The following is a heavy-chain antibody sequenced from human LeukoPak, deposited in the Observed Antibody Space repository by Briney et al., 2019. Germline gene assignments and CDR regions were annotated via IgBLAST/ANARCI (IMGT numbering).Heavy chain of an antibody. V-gene: IGHV1-18*01. D-gene: IGHD1-26*01. CDR1: GYIFTTYG. J-gene: IGHJ3*02. Sequence: ASVKVSCKASGYIFTTYGISWVRQAPGQGREWRGWISGYNDDTNYAQNLQGRVTMTTDTSTSTAYMELRSLTSDDTAVYYCARDHGFSGGSYFDTFDIWGRGTMVTVSS. CDR3: ARDHGFSGGSYFDTFDI. CDR2: ISGYNDDT.